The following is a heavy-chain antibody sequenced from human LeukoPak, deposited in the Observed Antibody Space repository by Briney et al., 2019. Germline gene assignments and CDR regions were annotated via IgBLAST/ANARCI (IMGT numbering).Heavy chain of an antibody. CDR1: GFTFSRYW. CDR2: IKQDGSEK. Sequence: GGSLRLSCVASGFTFSRYWMSWVRQAPGKGLEWVANIKQDGSEKYYVDSVKGRFTISRDNAKNSLYLQMNSLRAEETAVYYCAEEAPVFGFWSGYSPKIIDHWGQGTLVTVSS. D-gene: IGHD3-3*01. V-gene: IGHV3-7*01. J-gene: IGHJ4*02. CDR3: AEEAPVFGFWSGYSPKIIDH.